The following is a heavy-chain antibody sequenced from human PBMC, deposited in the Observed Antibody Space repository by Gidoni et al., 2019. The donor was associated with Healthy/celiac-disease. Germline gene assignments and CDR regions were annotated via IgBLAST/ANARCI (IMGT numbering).Heavy chain of an antibody. Sequence: QVQLVESGGGVVQPGRSMRLSCAASGFTFSSYGMHWFRQAPGKGLEWVEVISYDGSNKYYADSVKGRFTISRYNSKNTLYLQMNSLIAEDTAVYYCARDRYYDSSGVFDYWGQGTLVTVSS. CDR2: ISYDGSNK. CDR3: ARDRYYDSSGVFDY. CDR1: GFTFSSYG. D-gene: IGHD3-22*01. J-gene: IGHJ4*02. V-gene: IGHV3-30*03.